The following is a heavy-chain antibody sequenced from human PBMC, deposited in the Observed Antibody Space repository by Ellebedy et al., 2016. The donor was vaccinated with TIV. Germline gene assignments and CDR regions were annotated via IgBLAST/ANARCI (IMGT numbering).Heavy chain of an antibody. V-gene: IGHV4-61*01. D-gene: IGHD5-12*01. CDR3: ARGRGSRKEYSGYDYPLDY. CDR2: IYYTGST. CDR1: GGSVSSGRYY. J-gene: IGHJ4*02. Sequence: SETLSLTXTVSGGSVSSGRYYWSWIRQPPGRGLEWIGYIYYTGSTNYNPSLKSRVTLSVDKSKNQFSLKLSSVTAADTAVYYCARGRGSRKEYSGYDYPLDYWGQGTLVTVSS.